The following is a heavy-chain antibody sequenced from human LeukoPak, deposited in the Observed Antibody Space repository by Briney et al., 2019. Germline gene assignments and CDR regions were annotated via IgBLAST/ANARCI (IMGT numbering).Heavy chain of an antibody. CDR2: IYYSGST. D-gene: IGHD1-26*01. V-gene: IGHV4-39*07. CDR3: ARAYSGSLYFDY. J-gene: IGHJ4*02. Sequence: SETLSLTCTVSGSSISSSSYYWGWIRQPPGKGLEWIGSIYYSGSTYYNPSLKSRVTISVDTSKNQFSLKLSSVTAADTAVYYCARAYSGSLYFDYWGQGTLVTVSS. CDR1: GSSISSSSYY.